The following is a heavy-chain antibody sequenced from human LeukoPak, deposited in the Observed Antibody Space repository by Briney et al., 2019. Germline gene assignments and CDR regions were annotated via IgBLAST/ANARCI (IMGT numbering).Heavy chain of an antibody. Sequence: GGSLRLSCAASGFTFSSYAMSWVRQAPGKGLEWVSAISGSGGSTYYADSVNGRFTISRDNSKNTLYLQMNSLKTEDTAVYYCTTEYSGYETWGQGTLVTVSS. V-gene: IGHV3-23*01. CDR1: GFTFSSYA. CDR2: ISGSGGST. J-gene: IGHJ5*02. CDR3: TTEYSGYET. D-gene: IGHD5-12*01.